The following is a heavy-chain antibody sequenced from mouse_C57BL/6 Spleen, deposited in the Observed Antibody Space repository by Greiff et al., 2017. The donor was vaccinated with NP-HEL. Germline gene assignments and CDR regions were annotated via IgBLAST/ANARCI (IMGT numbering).Heavy chain of an antibody. D-gene: IGHD1-2*01. J-gene: IGHJ3*01. Sequence: QVQLQQPGAELVKPGASVKLSCKASGYTFTSYWMQWVKQRPGQGLEWIGEIDPSDSYTNYNQKFKGKATLTVDTSSSTAYMQLSSLTSEDSAVYYCASSGSLFADWGQGTLVTVSA. CDR2: IDPSDSYT. V-gene: IGHV1-50*01. CDR1: GYTFTSYW. CDR3: ASSGSLFAD.